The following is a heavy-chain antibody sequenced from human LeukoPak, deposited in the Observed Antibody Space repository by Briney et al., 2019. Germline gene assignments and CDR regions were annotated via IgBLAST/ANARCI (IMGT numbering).Heavy chain of an antibody. CDR2: ITGKSDTI. CDR3: VRDHAYAFDM. D-gene: IGHD3-16*01. Sequence: GGSLRLSCAASAFILSNYPMNWVRQAPGKGLEWVSYITGKSDTIYYADSVKGRFIISRDNAKNSLYLQMNSLKAEDTAIYYSVRDHAYAFDMWGQGTRVTVSS. V-gene: IGHV3-48*01. J-gene: IGHJ3*02. CDR1: AFILSNYP.